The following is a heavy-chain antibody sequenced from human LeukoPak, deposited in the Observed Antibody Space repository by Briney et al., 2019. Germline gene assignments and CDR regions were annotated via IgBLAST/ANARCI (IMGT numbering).Heavy chain of an antibody. CDR1: GYTFTSYY. V-gene: IGHV1-46*01. J-gene: IGHJ6*02. CDR3: ARDGYPPLAAVAGTDETYYYYGMDV. Sequence: GSLKLSCTASGYTFTSYYMRWVRHAPGQGLEWVGVINPSGGSTSYAQTFKGRVTMTRDTSTSTLYMQLNSLRAEDPAVYYCARDGYPPLAAVAGTDETYYYYGMDVWGQGTTVTVSS. CDR2: INPSGGST. D-gene: IGHD6-19*01.